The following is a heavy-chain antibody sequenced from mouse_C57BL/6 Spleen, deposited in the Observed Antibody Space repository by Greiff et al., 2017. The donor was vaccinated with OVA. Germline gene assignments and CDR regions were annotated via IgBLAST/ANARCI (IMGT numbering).Heavy chain of an antibody. V-gene: IGHV2-2*01. CDR1: GFSLTSYG. Sequence: VQLQQSGAGLVQPSPSLSITCTASGFSLTSYGVHWVRQSPGKGLEWLGVIARGGSTDYNTAFITRRTIIKDNSKSQVFFKMNSLQAADTAIYYCARNYLGGYYPAKYYWGQGTSVTVSS. D-gene: IGHD2-3*01. J-gene: IGHJ4*01. CDR3: ARNYLGGYYPAKYY. CDR2: IARGGST.